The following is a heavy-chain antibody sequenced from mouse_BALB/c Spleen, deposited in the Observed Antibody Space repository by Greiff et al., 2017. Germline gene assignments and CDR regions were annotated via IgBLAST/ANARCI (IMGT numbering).Heavy chain of an antibody. J-gene: IGHJ1*01. V-gene: IGHV5-6-4*01. Sequence: EVMLVESGGGLVKPGGSLKLSCAASGFTFSSYTMSWVRQTPEKRLEWVATISSGGSYTYYPDSVKGRFTISRDNAKNTLYLQMSSLKSEDTAMYYCTREGLHWYFDVWGAGTTVTVSS. CDR2: ISSGGSYT. D-gene: IGHD2-4*01. CDR1: GFTFSSYT. CDR3: TREGLHWYFDV.